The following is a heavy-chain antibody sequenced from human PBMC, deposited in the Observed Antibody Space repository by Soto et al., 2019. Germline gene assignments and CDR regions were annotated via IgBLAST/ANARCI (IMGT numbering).Heavy chain of an antibody. CDR1: GFTFSSYS. CDR3: ARSGFESRGAFDI. CDR2: ISSSSSYI. D-gene: IGHD3-9*01. V-gene: IGHV3-21*01. Sequence: GGSLRLSCAASGFTFSSYSMNWVRQAPEKGLEWVSSISSSSSYIYYADSVKGRFTISRDNAKNSLYLQMNSLRAEDTAVYYCARSGFESRGAFDIWGQGTMVTVSS. J-gene: IGHJ3*02.